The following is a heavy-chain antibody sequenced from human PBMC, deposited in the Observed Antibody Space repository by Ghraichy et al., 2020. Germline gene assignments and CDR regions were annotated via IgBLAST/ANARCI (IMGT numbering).Heavy chain of an antibody. CDR3: ARMPYYDILTGYEGDY. Sequence: SETLSLTCAVSGGSISSSNWWSWVRQPPGKGLEWIGEIYHSGSTNYNPSLKSRVTISVDKSKNQFSLKLSSVTAADTAVYYCARMPYYDILTGYEGDYWGQGTLVTVSS. J-gene: IGHJ4*02. D-gene: IGHD3-9*01. CDR2: IYHSGST. V-gene: IGHV4-4*02. CDR1: GGSISSSNW.